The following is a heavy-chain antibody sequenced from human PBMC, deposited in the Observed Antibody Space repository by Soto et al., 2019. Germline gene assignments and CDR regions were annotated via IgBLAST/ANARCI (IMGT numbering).Heavy chain of an antibody. CDR3: AKRTSSSTFDY. CDR2: ISGSDDST. D-gene: IGHD6-6*01. V-gene: IGHV3-23*01. Sequence: EVQRLESGGGLVQPGESLRLSCAASGFTFSSYVMSWVRQAPGKGLEWVSVISGSDDSTYYADSVKGRFTISRDNSKNTLYLQMNSLRAEDTAVYYCAKRTSSSTFDYWGQGTLVTVST. J-gene: IGHJ4*02. CDR1: GFTFSSYV.